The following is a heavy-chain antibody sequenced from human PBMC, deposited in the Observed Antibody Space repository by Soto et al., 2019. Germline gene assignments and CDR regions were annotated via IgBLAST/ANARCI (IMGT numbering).Heavy chain of an antibody. D-gene: IGHD3-3*01. Sequence: SETLSLTCTVSGGSISSYYWSWIRQPPGKGLEWIGYIYYSGSTNYNPSLKSRVTISVDTSKNQFSLKLSSVTAADTAVYYCARETPLDDFWRPLYYMDVWGKGTTVTVSS. CDR2: IYYSGST. V-gene: IGHV4-59*01. CDR1: GGSISSYY. CDR3: ARETPLDDFWRPLYYMDV. J-gene: IGHJ6*03.